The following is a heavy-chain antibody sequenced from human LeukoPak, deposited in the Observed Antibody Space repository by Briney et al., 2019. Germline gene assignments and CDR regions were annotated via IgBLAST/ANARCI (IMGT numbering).Heavy chain of an antibody. CDR1: GYTFTSYG. J-gene: IGHJ3*02. CDR2: ISAYNGNT. CDR3: ARETIVATIGLHLNAFDI. D-gene: IGHD5-12*01. V-gene: IGHV1-18*01. Sequence: ASVKVSCKASGYTFTSYGISWVRQAPGQGLEWMGWISAYNGNTNYAQKLQGRVTMTTDTSTSTAYMELRSLRSDDTAVYYCARETIVATIGLHLNAFDIWGQGTMVTVSS.